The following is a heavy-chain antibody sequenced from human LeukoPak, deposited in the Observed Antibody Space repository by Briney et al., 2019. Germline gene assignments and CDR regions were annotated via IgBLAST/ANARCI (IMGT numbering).Heavy chain of an antibody. CDR1: GYSLISYD. V-gene: IGHV1-46*01. J-gene: IGHJ4*02. Sequence: ASVKVSCKASGYSLISYDINWVRQATGQGLEWMGIINPSGGSTSYAQKFQGRVTMTRDTSTSTVYMELSSLRSEDTAVYYCARVPSRIVVVHQDSYFDYWGQGTLVTVSS. D-gene: IGHD2-2*01. CDR3: ARVPSRIVVVHQDSYFDY. CDR2: INPSGGST.